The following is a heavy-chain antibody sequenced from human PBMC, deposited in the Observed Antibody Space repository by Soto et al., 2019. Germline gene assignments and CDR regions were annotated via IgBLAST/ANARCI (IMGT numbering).Heavy chain of an antibody. Sequence: HEHLVQSGAEVKRPGASLKVSCKASGGTFSSYAISWVRQAPGQGLEWMGGFNPIFETANYAQKFQGRVTITADESTNTAYMELSSLRSEDTAVYYCTRGITLIRGVIPPGYYYGMDVWGQGTTVAVSS. CDR3: TRGITLIRGVIPPGYYYGMDV. J-gene: IGHJ6*02. D-gene: IGHD3-10*01. CDR1: GGTFSSYA. V-gene: IGHV1-69*01. CDR2: FNPIFETA.